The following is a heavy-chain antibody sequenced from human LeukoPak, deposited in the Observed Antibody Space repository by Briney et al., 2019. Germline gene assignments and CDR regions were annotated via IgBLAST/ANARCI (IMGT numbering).Heavy chain of an antibody. CDR2: INGDGRNI. V-gene: IGHV3-74*01. Sequence: AGSLRLSCVASGFTFSSYWMHWVRQDSRTGLVWVSRINGDGRNINYADSVRGRFTISRDNAKNTLYLQMNSLRAEDTAVYYCAKVPHYYYGSGSFQFDYWGQGTLVAVSS. J-gene: IGHJ4*02. CDR3: AKVPHYYYGSGSFQFDY. D-gene: IGHD3-10*01. CDR1: GFTFSSYW.